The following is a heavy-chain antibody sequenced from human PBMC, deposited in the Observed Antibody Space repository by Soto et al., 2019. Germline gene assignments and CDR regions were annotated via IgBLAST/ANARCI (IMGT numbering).Heavy chain of an antibody. Sequence: LLESGGGLVQPGGSLRLSCVASGLSFPNYAMNWVRQAPGKGLEWVSGIGGSGAYTCYADSVKGRFTISRDNSKNTVYLQMNSLRGEDTAVYYCAKGSSSTQFLNYYFYHMDVWGKGTTVSVSS. CDR1: GLSFPNYA. D-gene: IGHD2-2*01. CDR3: AKGSSSTQFLNYYFYHMDV. V-gene: IGHV3-23*01. CDR2: IGGSGAYT. J-gene: IGHJ6*03.